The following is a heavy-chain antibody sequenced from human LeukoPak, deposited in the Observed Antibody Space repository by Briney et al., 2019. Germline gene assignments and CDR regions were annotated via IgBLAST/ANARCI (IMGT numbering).Heavy chain of an antibody. D-gene: IGHD1-26*01. Sequence: SETLSLTCAVSGDSISSGGYAWSWIRQTPGKGLEWIAYIHDSGSTYYNPSLKSRVTISADTSKNQFSLKLSSVTAADTAVYFCARDRSGNRWYPDGFDMWGQGTVVTVSS. CDR1: GDSISSGGYA. CDR2: IHDSGST. CDR3: ARDRSGNRWYPDGFDM. V-gene: IGHV4-30-4*07. J-gene: IGHJ3*02.